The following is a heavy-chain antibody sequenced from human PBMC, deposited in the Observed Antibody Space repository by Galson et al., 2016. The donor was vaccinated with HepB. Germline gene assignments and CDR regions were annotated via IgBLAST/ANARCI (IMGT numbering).Heavy chain of an antibody. CDR3: TRGGPPTYFDV. CDR2: IDPNSGDT. D-gene: IGHD3-16*01. V-gene: IGHV1-2*06. Sequence: SVKVSCKASGYMFTAYDIHWVRQAPGQGLEWMGRIDPNSGDTKFAQNFQGGVTLTRDASLTTAYLELTRLRPNDTAVYFCTRGGPPTYFDVWGRGTLVTVS. CDR1: GYMFTAYD. J-gene: IGHJ2*01.